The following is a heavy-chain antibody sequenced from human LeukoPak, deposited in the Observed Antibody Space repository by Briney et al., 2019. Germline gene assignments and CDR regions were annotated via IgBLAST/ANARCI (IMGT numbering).Heavy chain of an antibody. CDR1: GFPFRDYY. Sequence: NAGGSLRLSCAASGFPFRDYYMTWIRQAPGKGLEWISYISRSGDSLYYADSVEGRFTISRDNAKNSLFLQMNSLRADDTAVYYCAREVVIFPDYYYYGMDVWGQGTTVTVSS. J-gene: IGHJ6*02. CDR2: ISRSGDSL. CDR3: AREVVIFPDYYYYGMDV. D-gene: IGHD3-9*01. V-gene: IGHV3-11*01.